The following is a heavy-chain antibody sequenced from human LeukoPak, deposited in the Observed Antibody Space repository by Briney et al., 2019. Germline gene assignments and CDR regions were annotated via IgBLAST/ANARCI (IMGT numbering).Heavy chain of an antibody. V-gene: IGHV3-43*02. D-gene: IGHD6-19*01. J-gene: IGHJ4*02. CDR1: GFTFDDYA. Sequence: GGSLRLSCAASGFTFDDYAMHWVRQAPGKGLEWVSLISGDGGSTYYADSVKGRFTISRDNAKNSLYLQMDSLRDEDTAVYYCARDPNSSGWFDYWGQGTLVTVSS. CDR3: ARDPNSSGWFDY. CDR2: ISGDGGST.